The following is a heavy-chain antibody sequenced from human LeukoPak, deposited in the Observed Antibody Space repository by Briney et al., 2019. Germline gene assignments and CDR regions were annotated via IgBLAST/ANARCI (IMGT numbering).Heavy chain of an antibody. CDR1: GGSISSPTHY. V-gene: IGHV4-39*01. CDR2: IYYTGST. D-gene: IGHD2/OR15-2a*01. J-gene: IGHJ4*02. Sequence: PSETPSLTCAVSGGSISSPTHYWAWIRQPPGKGLEWIGSIYYTGSTYYNLSLKSRLTISVDTSRSQFSLNLSSVTAADTAVYFCARTSLSRGFWGQGTLVTVSS. CDR3: ARTSLSRGF.